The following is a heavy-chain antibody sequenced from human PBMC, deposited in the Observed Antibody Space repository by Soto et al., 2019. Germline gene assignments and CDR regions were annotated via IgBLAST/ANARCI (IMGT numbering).Heavy chain of an antibody. Sequence: QVQLVESGGGVVQPGRSLRLSCAASGFTFSSYGMHWVRQAPGKGLEWVAVIWYDGSNKYYADSVKGRFTISRDNSKNTLYLQMNSLRAEDTAVYYCARELGTEFDYWGQRTLVTVSS. V-gene: IGHV3-33*01. CDR1: GFTFSSYG. J-gene: IGHJ4*02. CDR2: IWYDGSNK. D-gene: IGHD2-8*02. CDR3: ARELGTEFDY.